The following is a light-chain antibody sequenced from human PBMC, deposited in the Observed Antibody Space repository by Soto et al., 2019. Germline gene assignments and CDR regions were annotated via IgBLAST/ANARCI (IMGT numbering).Light chain of an antibody. CDR3: HQHATSPLT. CDR2: TAS. J-gene: IGKJ3*01. Sequence: EIVLTQSPGTLSLSPGERATLSCRASQSVGNNYLSWYQQKPGQAPRLLIYTASNRAAGIPDRFSGSGSGSHYSLTIRRLEPEDVAVYFCHQHATSPLTFGPGTKVNV. V-gene: IGKV3-20*01. CDR1: QSVGNNY.